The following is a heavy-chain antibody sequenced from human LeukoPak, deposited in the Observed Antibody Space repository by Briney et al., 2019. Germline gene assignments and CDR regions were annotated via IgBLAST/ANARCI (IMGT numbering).Heavy chain of an antibody. J-gene: IGHJ4*02. Sequence: PGGSLRLSCEASGFTFGDYGMSWVRQVPGKGLEWVSGIKWNGGSTAYAASVKGRFAISRDNAKNSVYLQIFSHRGDAPALFYSARERGVRPDIAYGGEGILVTVSS. CDR1: GFTFGDYG. D-gene: IGHD3-10*01. CDR3: ARERGVRPDIAY. CDR2: IKWNGGST. V-gene: IGHV3-20*04.